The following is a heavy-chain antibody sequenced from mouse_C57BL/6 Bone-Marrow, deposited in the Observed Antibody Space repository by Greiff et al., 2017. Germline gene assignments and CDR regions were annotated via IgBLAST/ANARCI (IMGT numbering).Heavy chain of an antibody. V-gene: IGHV5-2*01. D-gene: IGHD1-1*01. CDR1: EYEFPSHD. CDR2: INSDGGST. Sequence: EVKLVESGGGLVQPGESLKLSCESNEYEFPSHDMSWVRKTPEKRLELVAAINSDGGSTYYPDTMERRFIISRDNTKKTLYLQMSSLRSEDTALYYCARGGYYGSSLWYFDVWGTGTTVTVSS. J-gene: IGHJ1*03. CDR3: ARGGYYGSSLWYFDV.